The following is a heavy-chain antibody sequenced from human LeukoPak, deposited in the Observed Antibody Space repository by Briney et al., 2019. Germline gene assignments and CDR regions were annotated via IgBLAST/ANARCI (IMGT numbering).Heavy chain of an antibody. CDR3: ARDRSLSVAGTFDY. CDR2: SNAAGSPV. Sequence: GGSLRLSCTGSGFTFSNYRMNWVRQAPGKGLEWISYSNAAGSPVSYAESVQGRFTISRDNAKNSLYLQMNSLRDDDTAVYYCARDRSLSVAGTFDYWGQGSLVTVSS. J-gene: IGHJ4*02. CDR1: GFTFSNYR. D-gene: IGHD6-19*01. V-gene: IGHV3-48*02.